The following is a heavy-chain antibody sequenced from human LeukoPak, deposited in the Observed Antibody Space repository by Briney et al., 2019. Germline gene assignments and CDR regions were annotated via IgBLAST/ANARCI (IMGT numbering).Heavy chain of an antibody. J-gene: IGHJ4*02. D-gene: IGHD3-10*01. CDR1: GGSISSGSYY. CDR2: IYTSGST. V-gene: IGHV4-61*02. Sequence: SQTLSLTCTVSGGSISSGSYYWSWIRQPAGKGLEWIGRIYTSGSTNYDPSLKSRVTISVDTSKNQFSLKLSSVAAADAAVYYCASQRTYYYGSGSYKNYFDYWGQGTLVTVSS. CDR3: ASQRTYYYGSGSYKNYFDY.